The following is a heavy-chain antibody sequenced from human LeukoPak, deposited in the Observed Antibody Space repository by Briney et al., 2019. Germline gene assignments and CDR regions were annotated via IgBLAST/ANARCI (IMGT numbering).Heavy chain of an antibody. D-gene: IGHD1-26*01. J-gene: IGHJ6*03. CDR2: IYTSGST. V-gene: IGHV4-61*02. Sequence: PSETLSLTCTVSGGSISSGSYYWSWIRQPAGKGLEWIGRIYTSGSTNYNPSLKSRVTISVDTSKNQFSLKLSSVTAADTAVYYCAREGGIVGAMYYYYMDVWGKGTTVTVSS. CDR3: AREGGIVGAMYYYYMDV. CDR1: GGSISSGSYY.